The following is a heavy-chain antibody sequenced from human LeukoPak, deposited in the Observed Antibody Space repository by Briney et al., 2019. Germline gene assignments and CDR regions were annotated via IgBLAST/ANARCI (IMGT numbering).Heavy chain of an antibody. J-gene: IGHJ6*02. Sequence: ASVKVSCKASGYTFTSYAMHWVRQAPGQRLEWMGWINAGNGNAKYSQKFQGRVTITRDTSASTAYMELSSLRSEDTAVCYCARDLVYYGMDVWGQGTTVTVSS. CDR2: INAGNGNA. V-gene: IGHV1-3*01. CDR3: ARDLVYYGMDV. CDR1: GYTFTSYA.